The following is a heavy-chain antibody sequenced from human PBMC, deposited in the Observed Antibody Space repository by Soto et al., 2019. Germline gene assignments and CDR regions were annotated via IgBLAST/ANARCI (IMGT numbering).Heavy chain of an antibody. D-gene: IGHD3-3*01. CDR3: AREDYDFWSGYFFPPDY. V-gene: IGHV3-21*01. Sequence: PGGSLRLSCAASGFTFSSYSMNWVRQAPGKGLEWVSSISSSSSYIYYADSVKGRFTISRDNAKNSLYLQMNSLRAEDTAVYYCAREDYDFWSGYFFPPDYWGQGTLVTVSS. CDR2: ISSSSSYI. J-gene: IGHJ4*02. CDR1: GFTFSSYS.